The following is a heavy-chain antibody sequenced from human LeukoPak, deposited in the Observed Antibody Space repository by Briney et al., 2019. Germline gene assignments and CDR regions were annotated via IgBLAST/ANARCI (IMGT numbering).Heavy chain of an antibody. D-gene: IGHD4-17*01. Sequence: ASVKVSCKASGYTFTSYYMHWVRQAPGQGLEWMGLINPSGGSTSYAQKFQGRVTMTRDTSTSTVYMELSSLRSEDTAVYYCARDRAFGTEDYGDYWLGDDAFDIWGQGTMVTVSS. CDR1: GYTFTSYY. CDR2: INPSGGST. J-gene: IGHJ3*02. V-gene: IGHV1-46*01. CDR3: ARDRAFGTEDYGDYWLGDDAFDI.